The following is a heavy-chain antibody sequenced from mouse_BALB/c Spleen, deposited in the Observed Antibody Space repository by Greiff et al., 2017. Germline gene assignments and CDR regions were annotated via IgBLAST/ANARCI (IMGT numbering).Heavy chain of an antibody. V-gene: IGHV1S137*01. CDR3: ARDRRVYFDY. CDR2: ISTYYGDA. J-gene: IGHJ2*01. CDR1: GYTFTDYA. Sequence: VQLQQSGAELVRPGVSVKISCKGSGYTFTDYAMHWVKQSHAKSLEWIGVISTYYGDASYNQKFKGKATMTVDKSSSTAYMELARLTSEDSAIYYCARDRRVYFDYWGQGTTLTVSS.